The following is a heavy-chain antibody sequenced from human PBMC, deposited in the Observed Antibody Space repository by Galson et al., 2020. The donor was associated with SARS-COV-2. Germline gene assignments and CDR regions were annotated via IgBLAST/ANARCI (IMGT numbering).Heavy chain of an antibody. CDR3: AKGRGNGYGVLVAF. J-gene: IGHJ4*02. V-gene: IGHV3-23*01. D-gene: IGHD5-18*01. CDR1: GFTFSRYA. Sequence: GGSLRLSCAASGFTFSRYAMAWVRQAPGKGLEWVSGISGGGGSTYYADSVKGRFTISRDIPQNTVYLQMSSLRAEDTAVYYCAKGRGNGYGVLVAFWGQGTQVTVSS. CDR2: ISGGGGST.